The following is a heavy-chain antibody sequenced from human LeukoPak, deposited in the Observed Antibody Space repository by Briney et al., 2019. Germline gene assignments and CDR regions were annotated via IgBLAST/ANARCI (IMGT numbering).Heavy chain of an antibody. Sequence: GGSLRLSCTASGFTFGDYAMSWVRQAPGKGLEWVSLIRSKAYGGTTEYAASVKGRFTISRDDSKSIAYLQMNSLKTEDTAVYYCTRVSLVAASVFFDYWGPGTLVTVSS. CDR1: GFTFGDYA. CDR3: TRVSLVAASVFFDY. V-gene: IGHV3-49*04. CDR2: IRSKAYGGTT. D-gene: IGHD2-15*01. J-gene: IGHJ4*02.